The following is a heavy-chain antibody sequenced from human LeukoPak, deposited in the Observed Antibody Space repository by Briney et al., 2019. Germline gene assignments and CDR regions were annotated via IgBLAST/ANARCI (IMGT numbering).Heavy chain of an antibody. J-gene: IGHJ4*02. D-gene: IGHD6-13*01. CDR3: AKDGPYTSSFDY. Sequence: GGSLRLSCAASGLSFSSYGMHWVRQGPGKGLEWVAAISPDGDNEYYADSVKGRITISRDNSKNTLYLQMNSLTTDDTAVYYCAKDGPYTSSFDYWGQGTLVTVSS. CDR1: GLSFSSYG. CDR2: ISPDGDNE. V-gene: IGHV3-30*18.